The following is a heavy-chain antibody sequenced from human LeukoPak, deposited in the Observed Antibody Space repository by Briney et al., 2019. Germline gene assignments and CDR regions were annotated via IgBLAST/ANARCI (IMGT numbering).Heavy chain of an antibody. CDR2: IFYSGST. CDR1: GGSISSGSYY. V-gene: IGHV4-39*01. Sequence: SSETLSLTCTVSGGSISSGSYYWGWIRQPPGKGLEWIGSIFYSGSTYYNPSLKSRVTISADTSKDQFSLRLSSVTAADTAVYYCVRHRYSTNLRDNWFDPWGQGTLVSVSS. J-gene: IGHJ5*02. D-gene: IGHD6-13*01. CDR3: VRHRYSTNLRDNWFDP.